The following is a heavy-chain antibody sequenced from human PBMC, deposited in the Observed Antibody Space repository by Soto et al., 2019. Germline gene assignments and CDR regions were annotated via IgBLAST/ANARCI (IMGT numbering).Heavy chain of an antibody. CDR2: ISPDGSVT. CDR3: ARGINYAMDV. V-gene: IGHV3-74*01. J-gene: IGHJ6*02. CDR1: GSTVSGHW. Sequence: EVQLVESGGGSVQPGGSLRLSCAASGSTVSGHWMHWVRQEPGRGLVWVSLISPDGSVTTYADSVKGRFTISRDNAKNTLTWQMNSLRAEDTAVYYCARGINYAMDVWGQGTTVTVSS.